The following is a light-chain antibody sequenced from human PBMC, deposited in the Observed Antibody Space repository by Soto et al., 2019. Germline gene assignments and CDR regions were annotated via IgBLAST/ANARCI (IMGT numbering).Light chain of an antibody. CDR3: QQYNNRPRLT. V-gene: IGKV3-15*01. Sequence: EIVMTQSPATLSVSPGERATLSCRASQSVSSNLAWYQQKPGQAPRLLIYGASTRATGIPARFSGSGSGTEFTLTISSPQSEDFAVYYCQQYNNRPRLTFGGGTKVDIK. CDR1: QSVSSN. CDR2: GAS. J-gene: IGKJ4*01.